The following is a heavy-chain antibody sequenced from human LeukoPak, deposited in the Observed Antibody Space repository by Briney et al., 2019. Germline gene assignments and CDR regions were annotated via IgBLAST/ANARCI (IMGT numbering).Heavy chain of an antibody. D-gene: IGHD6-19*01. Sequence: ASVKVSCKASGYTFTSYAMHWVRQAPGQRLEWMGWINAGNGNTKYSQKFRGRVTITRDTSASTAYMELSSLRSEDTAVYYCARARAVASNTPGYWGQGTLVTVSS. CDR2: INAGNGNT. J-gene: IGHJ4*02. CDR3: ARARAVASNTPGY. V-gene: IGHV1-3*01. CDR1: GYTFTSYA.